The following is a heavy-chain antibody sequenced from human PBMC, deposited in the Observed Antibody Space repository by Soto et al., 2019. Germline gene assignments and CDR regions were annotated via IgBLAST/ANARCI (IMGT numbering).Heavy chain of an antibody. D-gene: IGHD2-21*01. J-gene: IGHJ5*02. CDR1: GGSISTSRSY. Sequence: QLQLLESGPGLVKASETLSLTCNVSGGSISTSRSYWAWIRQPPGTGLEWLANIFYSGSTYYNPSLASRVTVSVDTSKNEFSLKLRSVTAADTAVYYCARQSTTGDTDLWFDPWGQGTLVTVSS. CDR3: ARQSTTGDTDLWFDP. V-gene: IGHV4-39*01. CDR2: IFYSGST.